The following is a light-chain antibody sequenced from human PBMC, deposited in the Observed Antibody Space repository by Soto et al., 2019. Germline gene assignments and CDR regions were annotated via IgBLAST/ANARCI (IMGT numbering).Light chain of an antibody. CDR2: GAS. Sequence: VLTQSPGTLSFSPGEIATLSVRASQSVSTTYLAWYQQKPGQSRRLLIYGASSRATGIPDRFSGSGSGTDFTLTISRLEPEDFAVYYCQQYGSSSWTFGQGTKVDIK. J-gene: IGKJ1*01. CDR1: QSVSTTY. V-gene: IGKV3-20*01. CDR3: QQYGSSSWT.